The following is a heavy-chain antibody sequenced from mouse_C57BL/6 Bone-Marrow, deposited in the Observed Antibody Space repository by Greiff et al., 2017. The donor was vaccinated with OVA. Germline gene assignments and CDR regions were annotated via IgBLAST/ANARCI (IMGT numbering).Heavy chain of an antibody. CDR2: IDPENGDT. CDR1: GFNIKDGY. V-gene: IGHV14-4*01. Sequence: VQLKESGAELVRPGASVKLSCTASGFNIKDGYMHWVKERPEQGLEWIGWIDPENGDTEYASKFQGKATITADTSSKTVHLHLSSLTSEDTAVYYCTTYRYWGQGTTLTVSS. CDR3: TTYRY. J-gene: IGHJ2*01.